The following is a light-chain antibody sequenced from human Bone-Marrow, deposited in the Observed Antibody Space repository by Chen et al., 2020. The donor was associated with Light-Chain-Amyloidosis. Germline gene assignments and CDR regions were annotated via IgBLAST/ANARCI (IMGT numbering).Light chain of an antibody. J-gene: IGLJ2*01. CDR2: RDT. V-gene: IGLV3-25*03. Sequence: YERNRPPPGPVSPGQPPRTTRSGDDLPTKYAYWYQQKPGQAPVLVIHRDTERPSGISERFSGSSSGTTATLTISGVQAEDEADYHCQSADSSGTYEVIFGGGTKLTVL. CDR3: QSADSSGTYEVI. CDR1: DLPTKY.